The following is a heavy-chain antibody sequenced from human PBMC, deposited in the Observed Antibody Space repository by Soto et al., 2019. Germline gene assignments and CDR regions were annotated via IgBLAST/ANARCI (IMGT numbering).Heavy chain of an antibody. J-gene: IGHJ4*02. CDR3: ARDREITFGGVISYYFDY. CDR2: IYYSGST. V-gene: IGHV4-31*03. D-gene: IGHD3-16*02. Sequence: SETLSLTCTVSGGSISSGGYYWSWIRQHPGKGLEWIGYIYYSGSTYYNPSLKSRVTISVDTSKNQFSLKLSSVTAADTAVYYCARDREITFGGVISYYFDYWGQGTLVTVSS. CDR1: GGSISSGGYY.